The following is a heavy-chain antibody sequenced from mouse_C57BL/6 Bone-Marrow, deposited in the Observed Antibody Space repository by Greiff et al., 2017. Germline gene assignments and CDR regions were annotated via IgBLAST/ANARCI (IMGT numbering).Heavy chain of an antibody. V-gene: IGHV5-15*01. CDR3: ARRDDSAWFAY. J-gene: IGHJ3*01. Sequence: EVKLMESGGGLVQPGGSLKLSCAASGFTFSDYGMAWVRQAPRKGPEWVAFISNLAYSIYYADTVTGRFTISRENAKNTLYLEMSSLRSEDTAMYYCARRDDSAWFAYWGQGTLVTVSA. CDR1: GFTFSDYG. CDR2: ISNLAYSI. D-gene: IGHD2-4*01.